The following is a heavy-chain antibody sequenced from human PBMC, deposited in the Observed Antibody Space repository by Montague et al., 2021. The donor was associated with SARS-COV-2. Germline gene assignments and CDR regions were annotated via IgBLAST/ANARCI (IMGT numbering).Heavy chain of an antibody. Sequence: SETLSLTCTVSGGSISSSSYYWGWIRQPPGKGLEWIGSIYYSGSTYYNPSLKSRVTISVDTSKNQFSLKLSSVTAAVTAVYYCAREDRWNWFDPWGQGILVTVSS. V-gene: IGHV4-39*02. CDR1: GGSISSSSYY. CDR3: AREDRWNWFDP. CDR2: IYYSGST. D-gene: IGHD5-24*01. J-gene: IGHJ5*02.